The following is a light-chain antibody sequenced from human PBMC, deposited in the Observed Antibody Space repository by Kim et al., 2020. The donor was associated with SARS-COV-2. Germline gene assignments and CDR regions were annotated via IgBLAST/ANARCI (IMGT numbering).Light chain of an antibody. CDR2: AAA. V-gene: IGKV1-27*01. J-gene: IGKJ1*01. CDR3: QKYNSALWT. CDR1: QGIRNY. Sequence: ASVGDRVTITCRASQGIRNYLAWYQQKPGEVPKLLIYAAATLQSGVPSRFSGSGSGTDFILTISSLQPEDVATYYCQKYNSALWTFGQGTKVDIK.